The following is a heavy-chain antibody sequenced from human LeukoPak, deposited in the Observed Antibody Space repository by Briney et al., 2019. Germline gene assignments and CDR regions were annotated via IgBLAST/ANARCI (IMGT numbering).Heavy chain of an antibody. CDR2: IYYSGST. CDR3: ARGGSGGYYYYGMNV. J-gene: IGHJ6*02. CDR1: GGSISSYY. Sequence: PSETLSLTCTVSGGSISSYYWSWIRQPPGKGLEWIGYIYYSGSTNYNPSLKSRVTISVDTSKNQFSLKLSSVTAADTAVYYCARGGSGGYYYYGMNVWGQGTTVTVSS. V-gene: IGHV4-59*01. D-gene: IGHD2-15*01.